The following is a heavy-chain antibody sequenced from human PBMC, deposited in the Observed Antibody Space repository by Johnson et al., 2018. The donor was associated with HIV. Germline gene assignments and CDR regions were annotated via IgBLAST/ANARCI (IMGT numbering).Heavy chain of an antibody. CDR3: ARDEPYNLNAFDI. J-gene: IGHJ3*02. Sequence: VQLVESGGGVVQPGRSLRLSCAASGFTFSSYAMYWVRQAPGKGLEWVALISYDGSNKYYADSVKGRFTISRDNSKNTLYLQMNSLRAEDTAVYYCARDEPYNLNAFDIWGQGTMVTVSS. V-gene: IGHV3-30*04. CDR2: ISYDGSNK. D-gene: IGHD5-24*01. CDR1: GFTFSSYA.